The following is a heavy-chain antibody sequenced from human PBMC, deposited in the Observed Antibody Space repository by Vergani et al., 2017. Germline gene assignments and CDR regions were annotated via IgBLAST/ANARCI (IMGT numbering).Heavy chain of an antibody. CDR2: INSDGSST. CDR3: ARDRGWNYDSSAGWYLATQPFDY. D-gene: IGHD3-9*01. Sequence: EGQLVESGGGLVKPGGSLRLSCAASGFTFSSYWMHWVRQAPGKGLVWVSRINSDGSSTSYADSVKGRFTISRDNAKTTLYLQMISLRAEDTAVYYCARDRGWNYDSSAGWYLATQPFDYWSQGTLVTVSS. CDR1: GFTFSSYW. J-gene: IGHJ4*02. V-gene: IGHV3-74*01.